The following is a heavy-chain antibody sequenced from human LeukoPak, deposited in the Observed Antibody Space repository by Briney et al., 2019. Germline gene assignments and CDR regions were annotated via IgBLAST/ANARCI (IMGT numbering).Heavy chain of an antibody. CDR1: GGTFSSYA. CDR3: ARELRGDWFDP. J-gene: IGHJ5*02. Sequence: ASVKVSCKASGGTFSSYAISWVRQAPGQGLEWMGGIIPIFGTASYAQKFQGRVTITADKSTSTAYMELSSLRSEDTAVYYCARELRGDWFDPWGQGTLVTVSS. D-gene: IGHD3-10*01. V-gene: IGHV1-69*06. CDR2: IIPIFGTA.